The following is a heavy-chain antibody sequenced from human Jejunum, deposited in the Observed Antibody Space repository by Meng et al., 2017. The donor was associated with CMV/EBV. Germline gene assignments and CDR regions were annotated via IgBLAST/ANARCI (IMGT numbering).Heavy chain of an antibody. CDR2: IYWDNDK. CDR1: GFSLSTSGVG. D-gene: IGHD5-24*01. CDR3: THGPTRIEPFDY. J-gene: IGHJ4*02. Sequence: QITLKESGPTLVKPTPTSTLTCTFSGFSLSTSGVGVAWIRQPPGKALECLALIYWDNDKRYNPSLQSRLTISKDTSKSQVVLTMTNMDPMDTATYYCTHGPTRIEPFDYWGQGILVTVSS. V-gene: IGHV2-5*02.